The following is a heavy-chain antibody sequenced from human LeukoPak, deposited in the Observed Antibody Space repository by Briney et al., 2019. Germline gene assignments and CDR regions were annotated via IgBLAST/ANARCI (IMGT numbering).Heavy chain of an antibody. J-gene: IGHJ4*02. V-gene: IGHV3-9*03. CDR3: AKASIAVAGPAYFDY. D-gene: IGHD6-19*01. CDR1: GFTFDDYA. CDR2: ISWNSGSI. Sequence: GGSLRLSCAASGFTFDDYAMHWVRQAPGKGLEWVSGISWNSGSIGYADSVKGRFTISRDNAKNYLYLQMNSLRAEDMALYYCAKASIAVAGPAYFDYWGQGTLVTVSS.